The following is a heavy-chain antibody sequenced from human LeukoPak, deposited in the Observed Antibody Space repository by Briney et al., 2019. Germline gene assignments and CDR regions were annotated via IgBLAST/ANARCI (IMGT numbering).Heavy chain of an antibody. CDR1: GFTFSSYS. V-gene: IGHV3-48*01. J-gene: IGHJ4*02. D-gene: IGHD3-22*01. CDR3: AKLSSYYFETSGVSRLIES. CDR2: ISSSSSTI. Sequence: GGSLRLSCAASGFTFSSYSMNWVRQAPGKGLEWVSYISSSSSTIYYADSVKGRFTISRDNAKNSLYLQMNSLRAEDTAIYYCAKLSSYYFETSGVSRLIESWGQGTLVTVSS.